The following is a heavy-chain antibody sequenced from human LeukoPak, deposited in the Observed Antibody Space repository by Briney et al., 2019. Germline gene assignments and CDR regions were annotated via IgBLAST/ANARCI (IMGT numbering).Heavy chain of an antibody. D-gene: IGHD2-2*01. CDR1: GGSISSYY. Sequence: SETLSLTCTVSGGSISSYYWSWIRQPAGKGLEWIGRIYTSGSTNYNPSLKSRVTMSVDTSKNQFSLKLSSVTAADTAVYYCARLYCSSTSCSVLRWFDPWGQGTLVTVSS. J-gene: IGHJ5*02. V-gene: IGHV4-4*07. CDR2: IYTSGST. CDR3: ARLYCSSTSCSVLRWFDP.